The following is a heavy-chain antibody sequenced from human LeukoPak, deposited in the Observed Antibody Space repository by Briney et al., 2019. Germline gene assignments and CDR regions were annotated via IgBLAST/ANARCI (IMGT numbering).Heavy chain of an antibody. CDR2: ISWDGGST. CDR1: GFTFDDYT. CDR3: ASTGGGSGSF. J-gene: IGHJ4*02. V-gene: IGHV3-43*01. Sequence: PGGSLRLSCAASGFTFDDYTMHWVRQAPGKGLEWVSLISWDGGSTYYADSVKGRFTISRDNSKNSLYLQMNSLRTEDTALYYCASTGGGSGSFWGQGTLVTVSS. D-gene: IGHD3-10*01.